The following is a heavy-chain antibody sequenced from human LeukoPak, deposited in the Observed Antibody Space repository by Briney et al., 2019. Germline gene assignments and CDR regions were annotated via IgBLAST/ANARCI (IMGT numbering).Heavy chain of an antibody. J-gene: IGHJ4*02. D-gene: IGHD2-2*01. CDR1: GYTFTGYY. V-gene: IGHV1-2*02. CDR2: INPNSGGT. CDR3: ARDARLYCSSTSCYLFDY. Sequence: ASVKVSCKASGYTFTGYYMHWVRQAPGQGLEWIGWINPNSGGTNYAQKFQGRVTMTRDTSISTAYMELSRLRSDDTAVYYCARDARLYCSSTSCYLFDYWGQGTLVTVSS.